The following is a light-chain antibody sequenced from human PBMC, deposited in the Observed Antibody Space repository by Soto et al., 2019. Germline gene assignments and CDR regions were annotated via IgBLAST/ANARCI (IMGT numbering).Light chain of an antibody. Sequence: DIPMTQSPSSLSASVGDTVTITCRASQGISMYLAWYQQKPGKVPKLLIYAASTLQSGVPSRFSGSGSGADFTLTITSLQPGDVATYYCQKYNSAPLTFGPGTKVDIK. CDR3: QKYNSAPLT. J-gene: IGKJ3*01. CDR1: QGISMY. V-gene: IGKV1-27*01. CDR2: AAS.